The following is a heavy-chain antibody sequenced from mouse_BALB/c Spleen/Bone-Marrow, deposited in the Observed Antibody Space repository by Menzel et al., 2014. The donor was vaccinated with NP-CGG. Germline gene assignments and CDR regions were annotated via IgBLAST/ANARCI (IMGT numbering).Heavy chain of an antibody. CDR1: GYTFTSYR. CDR3: TIGGFDY. Sequence: QVQLQQSGAELVKSGASVKLSCKASGYTFTSYRMHWVKLRPGQGFEWIGEINPSNGGTNYNEKFKRKATLTVDKSSSTAYMQLSSLTSEDSAVYYCTIGGFDYWGQGTTLTVSS. CDR2: INPSNGGT. V-gene: IGHV1S16*01. J-gene: IGHJ2*01.